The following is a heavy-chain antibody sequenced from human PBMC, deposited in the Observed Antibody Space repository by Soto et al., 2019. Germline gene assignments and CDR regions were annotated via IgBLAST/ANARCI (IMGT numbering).Heavy chain of an antibody. CDR3: AKEVEGDWFYFDF. Sequence: EVQLLESGGGLVQPGGSLTLSCAASGVTLSMYAVTWVRQAPGKGLEWVSSISDSGDRTYYTDSVKGRFTVSRGTSKNTVYLQMRSLRGEDTAVYYCAKEVEGDWFYFDFWGQGTLVTVSS. J-gene: IGHJ4*02. CDR1: GVTLSMYA. D-gene: IGHD3-9*01. V-gene: IGHV3-23*01. CDR2: ISDSGDRT.